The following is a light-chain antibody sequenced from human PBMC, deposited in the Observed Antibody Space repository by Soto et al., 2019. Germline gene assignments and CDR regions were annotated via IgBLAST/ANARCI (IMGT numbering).Light chain of an antibody. CDR1: QSVSSNH. J-gene: IGKJ1*01. Sequence: DIVLTQSPGTLSLSPGERATLSYRASQSVSSNHVAWYQQKPGQAPRLLIYGGSSRATGIPVRFSGSGSETDFTLTITRLEPEDFAVYYYQQYSSSRTFGQGTKVDIK. V-gene: IGKV3-20*01. CDR3: QQYSSSRT. CDR2: GGS.